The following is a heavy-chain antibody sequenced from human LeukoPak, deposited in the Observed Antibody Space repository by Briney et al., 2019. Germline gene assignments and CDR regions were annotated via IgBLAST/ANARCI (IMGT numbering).Heavy chain of an antibody. CDR1: GFTFDDYG. CDR3: AKAGYSNYDYPYYYMDV. J-gene: IGHJ6*03. CDR2: INWNGGRT. D-gene: IGHD4-11*01. Sequence: GGSLRLSCAASGFTFDDYGMSWVRQGPGKGLEWVPGINWNGGRTGYADSVKGRFTISRDNSKNSLYLQMNSLRAEDAALYYCAKAGYSNYDYPYYYMDVWGKGTTVTVSS. V-gene: IGHV3-20*04.